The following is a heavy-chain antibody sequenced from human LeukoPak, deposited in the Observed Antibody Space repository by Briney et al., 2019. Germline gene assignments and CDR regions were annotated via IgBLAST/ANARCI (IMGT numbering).Heavy chain of an antibody. D-gene: IGHD3-16*02. J-gene: IGHJ4*02. V-gene: IGHV7-4-1*02. CDR2: INTNTGNP. CDR3: ARDFVYYDYVWGSYRYTEGAFDY. Sequence: ASVKVSCKASGGTFSSYAISWVRQAPGQGLEWMGWINTNTGNPTYAQGFTGRFVFSLDTSVSTAYLQISSLKAEDTAVYYCARDFVYYDYVWGSYRYTEGAFDYWGQGTLVTVSS. CDR1: GGTFSSYA.